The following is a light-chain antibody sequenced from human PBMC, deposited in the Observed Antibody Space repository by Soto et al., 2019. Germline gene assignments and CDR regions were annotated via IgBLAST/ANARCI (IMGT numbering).Light chain of an antibody. CDR3: SSFTSSTTAV. V-gene: IGLV2-14*01. CDR2: DVS. Sequence: QSVLTQPASVSGSPGQSITISCTGTSSDVGGYNYVSWYQQHPGKAPKLMIYDVSNRRSGVSNRFSGSKSGNTASLTISGLQAEDEADYYCSSFTSSTTAVFGGGTKLTVL. J-gene: IGLJ2*01. CDR1: SSDVGGYNY.